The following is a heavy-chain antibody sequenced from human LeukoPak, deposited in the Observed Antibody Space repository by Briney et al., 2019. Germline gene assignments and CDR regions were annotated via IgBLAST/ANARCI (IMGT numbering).Heavy chain of an antibody. CDR1: GFTVSSNY. CDR3: ARDQGGVGY. Sequence: GGSLRLSCAASGFTVSSNYMSWVRQAPGKGLEYVSAISSNGGSTYYADSVKGRFTISRDNAKNSLYLQMNSLRAEDTAVYYCARDQGGVGYWGQGTLVTVSS. D-gene: IGHD3-16*01. V-gene: IGHV3-64*02. J-gene: IGHJ4*02. CDR2: ISSNGGST.